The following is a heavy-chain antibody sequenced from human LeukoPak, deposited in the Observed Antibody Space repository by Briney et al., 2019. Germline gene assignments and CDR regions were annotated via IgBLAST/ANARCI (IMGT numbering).Heavy chain of an antibody. D-gene: IGHD3-10*01. Sequence: GGSLRLSCAASGFTFSSYAMSWVRQAPGKGLEWVSAISGSGGSTYYADSVKGRFTISRDNSKNTLYLQMNSLRAEDTAVYYCAKDRQYYGSGSPEYFQHWGQGTLVTVSS. J-gene: IGHJ1*01. CDR2: ISGSGGST. CDR1: GFTFSSYA. CDR3: AKDRQYYGSGSPEYFQH. V-gene: IGHV3-23*01.